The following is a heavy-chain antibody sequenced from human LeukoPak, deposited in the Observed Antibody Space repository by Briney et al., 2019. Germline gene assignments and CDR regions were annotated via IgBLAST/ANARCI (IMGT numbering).Heavy chain of an antibody. CDR3: ARAVRGGGYYYVDAFDI. Sequence: PGGSLRLSCAASGFTFSSYGMHWVRQAPGKGLEWVAVISYDGSNKYYADSVKGRFTISRDNAKNSLYLQMNSLRAEDTAVYYCARAVRGGGYYYVDAFDIWGQGTMVTVSS. CDR2: ISYDGSNK. D-gene: IGHD3-22*01. CDR1: GFTFSSYG. V-gene: IGHV3-30*03. J-gene: IGHJ3*02.